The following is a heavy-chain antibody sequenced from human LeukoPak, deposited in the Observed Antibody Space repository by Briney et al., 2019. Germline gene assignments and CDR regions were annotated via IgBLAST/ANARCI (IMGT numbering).Heavy chain of an antibody. CDR1: GFTFSGSA. CDR2: IRSKANSYAT. CDR3: TRRAPSGSYLGDAFDI. Sequence: GGSLRLSCAASGFTFSGSAMHWVRQASGKGLEWVGRIRSKANSYATAYAASVKDRFTISRDDSKNTAYLQMNSLKTEDTAVYYCTRRAPSGSYLGDAFDIWGQGTMVTVSS. J-gene: IGHJ3*02. D-gene: IGHD1-26*01. V-gene: IGHV3-73*01.